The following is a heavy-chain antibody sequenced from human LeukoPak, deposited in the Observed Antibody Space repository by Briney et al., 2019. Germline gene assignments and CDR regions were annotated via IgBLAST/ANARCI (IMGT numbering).Heavy chain of an antibody. J-gene: IGHJ4*02. D-gene: IGHD3-22*01. CDR3: TGSGYYLV. Sequence: PGGSLRLSCAASGFTFSDHHMSWVRQAPGKGLEWVAYISGSGGAIYYADSVKGRFTISRDNAKDSSYLQMSSLRAEDTAVYYCTGSGYYLVWGQGTLVTVSS. CDR2: ISGSGGAI. V-gene: IGHV3-11*01. CDR1: GFTFSDHH.